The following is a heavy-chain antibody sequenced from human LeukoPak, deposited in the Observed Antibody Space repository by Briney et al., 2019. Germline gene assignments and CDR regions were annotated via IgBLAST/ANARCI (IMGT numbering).Heavy chain of an antibody. J-gene: IGHJ4*02. D-gene: IGHD5-24*01. Sequence: SETLSLTCIVSGDSISSNYYWGWSRRPPGKGLEWIVSVHHSGGTYYDPSLKSRVTISIDTSKNQFSLKLTSVTAADTAVYYCARDSVEMARIYYFDYWGQGTLVTVSS. CDR1: GDSISSNYY. CDR2: VHHSGGT. CDR3: ARDSVEMARIYYFDY. V-gene: IGHV4-38-2*02.